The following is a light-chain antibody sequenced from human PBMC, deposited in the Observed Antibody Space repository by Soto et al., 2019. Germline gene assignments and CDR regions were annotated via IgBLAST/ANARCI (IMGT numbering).Light chain of an antibody. V-gene: IGKV3-11*01. J-gene: IGKJ5*01. Sequence: EIVMTQSPTTLSVSPGERATLSCRASQSVSWYLAWYQQKPGQAPRLLIYGASNRATGIPARFSGSGSGTDFTLTISSLEPEDFAVYYCQQRSNWPSITFGQGTRLEIK. CDR1: QSVSWY. CDR2: GAS. CDR3: QQRSNWPSIT.